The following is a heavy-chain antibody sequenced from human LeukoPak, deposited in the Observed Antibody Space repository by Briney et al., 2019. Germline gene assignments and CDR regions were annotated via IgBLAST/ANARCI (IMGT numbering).Heavy chain of an antibody. Sequence: GGSLRLSCAASGFTFSSYAMSWVRQAPGKGLECISGFSGSGGSTYYADSVKGRFTISRDNAKNSLYLQMNSLRAEDTAVYYCARDIGYYDSSGYPYYWGQGTLVTVSS. J-gene: IGHJ4*02. CDR2: FSGSGGST. CDR1: GFTFSSYA. CDR3: ARDIGYYDSSGYPYY. D-gene: IGHD3-22*01. V-gene: IGHV3-23*01.